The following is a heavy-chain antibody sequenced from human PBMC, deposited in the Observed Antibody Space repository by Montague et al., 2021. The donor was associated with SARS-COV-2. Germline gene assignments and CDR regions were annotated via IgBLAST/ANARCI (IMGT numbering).Heavy chain of an antibody. V-gene: IGHV4-39*01. Sequence: SETLSLTCTVSGVVELRRRSEEHTSELQSHNELVCRLRIEKRRSTYYNPSLKSRVTISVDTSKNQFSLKLSSVTAADTAVYYCARQVGTMIVVVIIKFRYYFDYGGKGILGTVYS. CDR2: IEKRRST. J-gene: IGHJ4*02. D-gene: IGHD3-22*01. CDR3: ARQVGTMIVVVIIKFRYYFDY. CDR1: GVVELRRRSE.